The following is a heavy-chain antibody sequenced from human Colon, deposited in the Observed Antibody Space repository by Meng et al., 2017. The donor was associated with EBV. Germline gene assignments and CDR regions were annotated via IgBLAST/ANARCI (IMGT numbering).Heavy chain of an antibody. V-gene: IGHV4-4*02. CDR2: IYYSGSA. J-gene: IGHJ4*02. Sequence: QVQLQESGPGLVKPSGTLSLTCTVSGASISSDIWWSWVRQPPGKGLEWIGYIYYSGSAFYNPSLKSRVTLSVDRSKNQFSLNLSSVTAADTAVYYCARGAYFDYWGQGTRVTVSS. CDR1: GASISSDIW. CDR3: ARGAYFDY.